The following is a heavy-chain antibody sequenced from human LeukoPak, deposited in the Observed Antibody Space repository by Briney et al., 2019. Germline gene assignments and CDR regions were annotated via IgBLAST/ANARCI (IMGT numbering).Heavy chain of an antibody. CDR1: GGSISSNY. CDR2: IYYSGST. Sequence: SETLSLTCTVSGGSISSNYWSWIRQPPGKGLEWIGYIYYSGSTNYNPSLKSRVTISVDTSKNQFSLKLSSVTAADTAVYYCARVTSGYDILTGSAFDYWGQGTLVTVSS. V-gene: IGHV4-59*01. CDR3: ARVTSGYDILTGSAFDY. D-gene: IGHD3-9*01. J-gene: IGHJ4*02.